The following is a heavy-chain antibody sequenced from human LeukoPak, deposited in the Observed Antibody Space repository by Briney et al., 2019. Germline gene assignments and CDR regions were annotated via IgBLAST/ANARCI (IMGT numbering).Heavy chain of an antibody. CDR3: AKIYTDYGGNLDY. CDR2: ISGTAAST. CDR1: GFPFSTYA. V-gene: IGHV3-23*01. Sequence: GGSLRLSCAASGFPFSTYAMSWVRQAPGKGLEWVSTISGTAASTYYADSVKGRFTISRGNSKNTLYLQMNSLRAEDTAVYYCAKIYTDYGGNLDYWGQGTLVSVSS. J-gene: IGHJ4*02. D-gene: IGHD4-23*01.